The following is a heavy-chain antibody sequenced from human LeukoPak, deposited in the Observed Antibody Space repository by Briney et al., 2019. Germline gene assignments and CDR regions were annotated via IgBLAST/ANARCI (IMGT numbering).Heavy chain of an antibody. Sequence: SETLSLTCAVYGGSFSGYYWSWIRQPPGKGLEWIGEINHSGSTNYNPPLKSRVTISVDTSKNQFSLKLSSVTAADTAVYYCARAGYYGSRASYWGQGTLVTVSS. CDR2: INHSGST. D-gene: IGHD3-10*01. CDR1: GGSFSGYY. J-gene: IGHJ4*02. V-gene: IGHV4-34*01. CDR3: ARAGYYGSRASY.